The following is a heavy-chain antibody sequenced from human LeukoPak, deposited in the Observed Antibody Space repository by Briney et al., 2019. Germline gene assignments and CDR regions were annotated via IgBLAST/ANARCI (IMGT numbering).Heavy chain of an antibody. CDR3: ARYSSWNDY. CDR1: GYTFIAYY. Sequence: ASVKVSFKASGYTFIAYYMHWVRQAPGQGLEWLGWISAYNGNTNYAQKLQCRVTMTTDTSKSKDYIELRSLRSDDTAVYYCARYSSWNDYWGQGNLVTVSS. V-gene: IGHV1-18*01. J-gene: IGHJ4*02. D-gene: IGHD6-13*01. CDR2: ISAYNGNT.